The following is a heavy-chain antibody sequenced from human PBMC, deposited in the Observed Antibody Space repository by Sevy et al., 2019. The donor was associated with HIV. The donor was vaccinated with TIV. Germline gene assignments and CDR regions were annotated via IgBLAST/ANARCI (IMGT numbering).Heavy chain of an antibody. J-gene: IGHJ3*02. CDR2: IYYSGST. CDR3: XXXXXXXLFGAFDI. CDR1: GGSISSYY. D-gene: IGHD3-10*01. Sequence: SETLSLTCTVSGGSISSYYWSWIRQPPGKGLEWIGYIYYSGSTNYNPSLKSRVTISVDTSKNQFSLKLSSVTAADTXXXXXXXXXXXXLFGAFDIWGQGTMVTVSS. V-gene: IGHV4-59*01.